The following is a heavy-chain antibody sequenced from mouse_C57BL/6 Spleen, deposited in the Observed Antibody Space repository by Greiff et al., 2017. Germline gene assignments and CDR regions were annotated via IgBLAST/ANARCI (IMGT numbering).Heavy chain of an antibody. Sequence: VQLQQPGAELVRPGSSVKLSCKASGYTFTSYWMHWVKQRPIQGLEWIGNSDPSDSETHYNQKFKDKATLTVDKSSSTAYMQLSSLTSEDSAVYYCARYYSNSYAMDYWGQGTSVTVSS. D-gene: IGHD2-5*01. V-gene: IGHV1-52*01. CDR3: ARYYSNSYAMDY. J-gene: IGHJ4*01. CDR1: GYTFTSYW. CDR2: SDPSDSET.